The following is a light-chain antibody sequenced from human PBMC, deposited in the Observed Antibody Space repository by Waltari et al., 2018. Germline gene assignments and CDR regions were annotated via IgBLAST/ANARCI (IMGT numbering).Light chain of an antibody. Sequence: DIKMTQYPLSVSASVGDSVTITGRASQDISSCLAWYQQKPGKAPELLIYSSSTLHFGVPSRFSGSRSGTEFSLTTTGLQPDDSSTYFCQQAHSFPYTYGQGTKRDI. J-gene: IGKJ2*01. CDR3: QQAHSFPYT. CDR1: QDISSC. CDR2: SSS. V-gene: IGKV1D-12*01.